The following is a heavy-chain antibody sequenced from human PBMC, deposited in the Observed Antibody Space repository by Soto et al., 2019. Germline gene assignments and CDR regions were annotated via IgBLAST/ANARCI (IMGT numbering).Heavy chain of an antibody. CDR2: IYPADSDT. D-gene: IGHD2-2*01. CDR1: GYSFPSDW. J-gene: IGHJ6*02. V-gene: IGHV5-51*01. Sequence: GESLKISCKGSGYSFPSDWIGWVRQMPGKGLEWMGSIYPADSDTRYSPAFQGQVTISADKSIRTAYLQWSSLKASDIATYYCARIPHSTTSYYYHNFGMDVWGQGTTVTVSS. CDR3: ARIPHSTTSYYYHNFGMDV.